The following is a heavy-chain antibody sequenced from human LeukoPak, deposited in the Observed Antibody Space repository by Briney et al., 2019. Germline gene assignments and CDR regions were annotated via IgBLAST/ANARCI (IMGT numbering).Heavy chain of an antibody. CDR3: ARSYYDSSGYSPIPSDY. V-gene: IGHV3-23*01. J-gene: IGHJ4*02. D-gene: IGHD3-22*01. Sequence: GGSLRLSCAASGFTFSSYVMSWVRQAPGKGLEWVSAISGSGGSTYYADSVKGRFTISRDNSKNTLYLQMNSLRAEDTAVYYCARSYYDSSGYSPIPSDYWGQGTLVTVSS. CDR2: ISGSGGST. CDR1: GFTFSSYV.